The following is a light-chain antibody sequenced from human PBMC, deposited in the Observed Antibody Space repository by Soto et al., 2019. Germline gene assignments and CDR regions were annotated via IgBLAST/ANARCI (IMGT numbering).Light chain of an antibody. Sequence: EIVLTQSPATLSLFPGERATLSCRASQSVSIYLAWYQQKPGQAPRLLIYGASTRATGIPARFSGSGSGTEFTLTISSLQSEDFAVYYCQQYNNWPLFGGGTKVEIK. V-gene: IGKV3-15*01. CDR1: QSVSIY. J-gene: IGKJ4*01. CDR3: QQYNNWPL. CDR2: GAS.